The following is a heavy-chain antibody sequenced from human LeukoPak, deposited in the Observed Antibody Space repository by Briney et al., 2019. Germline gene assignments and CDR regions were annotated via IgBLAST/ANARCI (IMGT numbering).Heavy chain of an antibody. CDR3: ARDRRDVDTEVDY. J-gene: IGHJ4*02. Sequence: GGSLRLSCAASGFTFSSYAMSWVRQAPGKGLEWVSYISSSGSTIYYADSVKGRFTISRDNAKNSLYLQMNSLRAEDTAVYYCARDRRDVDTEVDYWGQGTLVTVSS. CDR2: ISSSGSTI. V-gene: IGHV3-48*04. D-gene: IGHD5-18*01. CDR1: GFTFSSYA.